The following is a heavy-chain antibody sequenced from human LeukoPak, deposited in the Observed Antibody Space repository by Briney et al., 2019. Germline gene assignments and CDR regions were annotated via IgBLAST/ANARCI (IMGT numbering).Heavy chain of an antibody. Sequence: PGGSLRLSCEASGFSLSSYEMNWVRQAPGKGLEWVSSISSDSRYIYYADSLKGRFTISRDNAKNSLYLQMNSLRAEDTAVYYCATDYAGNSLWYYYGLGVWGQGTTVTVSS. CDR2: ISSDSRYI. V-gene: IGHV3-21*01. CDR3: ATDYAGNSLWYYYGLGV. J-gene: IGHJ6*02. CDR1: GFSLSSYE. D-gene: IGHD4-23*01.